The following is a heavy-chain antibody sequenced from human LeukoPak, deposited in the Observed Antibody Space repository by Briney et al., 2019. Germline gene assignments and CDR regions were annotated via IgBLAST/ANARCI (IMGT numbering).Heavy chain of an antibody. D-gene: IGHD3-3*01. CDR2: VSASGST. CDR1: GASISSYY. CDR3: ARAPGGDFWSGSQYFFDY. Sequence: SETLSLTCTVSGASISSYYWSWIQQPAGKGLEWIGHVSASGSTNYNPSLKSRVTMSVDTSKNQFSLKLSSVTAADTALYYCARAPGGDFWSGSQYFFDYWGQGTLVTVSS. J-gene: IGHJ4*02. V-gene: IGHV4-4*07.